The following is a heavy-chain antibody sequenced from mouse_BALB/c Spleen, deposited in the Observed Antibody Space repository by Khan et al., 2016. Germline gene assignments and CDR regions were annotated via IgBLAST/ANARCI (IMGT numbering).Heavy chain of an antibody. V-gene: IGHV3-6*02. Sequence: EVQLVESGPGLVKPSQSLSLTCSVTGYSITSGYYWYWIRQFPGNKLEWLGYISFDGSNNYNPSLKNRISITRDTSTNQFFLKLNSVTTEDTATYYCAREWDDGYAGYWGQGTSLTVSS. CDR1: GYSITSGYY. CDR3: AREWDDGYAGY. CDR2: ISFDGSN. D-gene: IGHD2-2*01. J-gene: IGHJ2*02.